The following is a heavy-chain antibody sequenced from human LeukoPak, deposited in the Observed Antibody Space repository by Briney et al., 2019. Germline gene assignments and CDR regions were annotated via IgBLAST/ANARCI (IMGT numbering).Heavy chain of an antibody. CDR1: GFTLSSYA. CDR2: ISGSGGST. CDR3: AKEKTYYYDSSGCFDY. J-gene: IGHJ4*02. D-gene: IGHD3-22*01. Sequence: PGGSLRLSCAASGFTLSSYAMSWVRQAPGKGLEWVSGISGSGGSTYYADSVKGRFTISRDNSKNTVYLQMNSLRAEDTAIHYCAKEKTYYYDSSGCFDYWGQGTLVTVSS. V-gene: IGHV3-23*01.